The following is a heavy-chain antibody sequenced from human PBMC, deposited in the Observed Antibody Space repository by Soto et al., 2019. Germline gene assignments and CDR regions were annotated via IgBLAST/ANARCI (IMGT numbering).Heavy chain of an antibody. D-gene: IGHD2-8*01. CDR1: GFTFSTYS. V-gene: IGHV3-48*02. CDR2: ISDNSSVI. CDR3: ARDRDAYCSKGICSGPYFDY. Sequence: GGSLRLSCAASGFTFSTYSINWVRQAPGKGLEWISYISDNSSVIYYADAVKGRFTISRDNAKNSLYLQMNSLRDEDTAVYYCARDRDAYCSKGICSGPYFDYWGQGTLVTVSS. J-gene: IGHJ4*02.